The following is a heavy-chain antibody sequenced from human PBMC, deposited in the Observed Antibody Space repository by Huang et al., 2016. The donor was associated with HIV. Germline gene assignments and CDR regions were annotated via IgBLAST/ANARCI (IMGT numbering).Heavy chain of an antibody. J-gene: IGHJ6*03. D-gene: IGHD5-18*01. Sequence: QVQLVQSGAEVKKPGASVKVSCKASGYTFSSFGISWVRQAPGQGLEWGGWISVYNGNTKFAQKFQGRLTMTTDTATSTADMELRSLRSDDTAVYYCARGGGIQLWLLGYYYMDVWGNGTTVTVSS. V-gene: IGHV1-18*01. CDR3: ARGGGIQLWLLGYYYMDV. CDR1: GYTFSSFG. CDR2: ISVYNGNT.